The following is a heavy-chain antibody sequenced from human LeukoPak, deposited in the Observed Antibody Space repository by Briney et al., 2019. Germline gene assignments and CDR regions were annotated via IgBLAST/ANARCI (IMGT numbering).Heavy chain of an antibody. D-gene: IGHD1-7*01. V-gene: IGHV4-4*07. CDR2: VYTSGST. Sequence: SETLSLTCSVSGGSISGYYWTWIRQPAGKGLEWIGRVYTSGSTHYNPSLKTRLTISVDTSKNQFSLKLTSVTAADTAVYYCARLITGTTTAIDIWGQGTMVTVSS. CDR3: ARLITGTTTAIDI. J-gene: IGHJ3*02. CDR1: GGSISGYY.